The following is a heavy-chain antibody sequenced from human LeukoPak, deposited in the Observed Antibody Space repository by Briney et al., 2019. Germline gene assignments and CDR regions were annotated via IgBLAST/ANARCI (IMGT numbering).Heavy chain of an antibody. V-gene: IGHV4-38-2*02. CDR2: IYHSGST. Sequence: PSETLSLTCIVSGYSISSGYYWGWIRQPPGKGLEWIGSIYHSGSTYYNPSLKSRVTISVDTSKNQFSLKLSSVTAADTAVYYCAREGEVTVFDYWGQGTLVTVSS. CDR1: GYSISSGYY. D-gene: IGHD2-21*02. J-gene: IGHJ4*02. CDR3: AREGEVTVFDY.